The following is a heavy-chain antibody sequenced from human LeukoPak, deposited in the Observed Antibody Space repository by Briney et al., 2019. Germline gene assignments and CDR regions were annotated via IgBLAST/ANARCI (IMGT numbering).Heavy chain of an antibody. CDR2: IYYSGST. CDR1: GGSISSSSYY. Sequence: SETLSLTCTVSGGSISSSSYYWGWIRQPPGKGLEWIGSIYYSGSTYYNPSLKSRVTISVDTSKNQFSLKLSSVTAVDAAVYYCARHVRGTTRNYYFDYWGQGTLVTVSS. V-gene: IGHV4-39*01. J-gene: IGHJ4*02. CDR3: ARHVRGTTRNYYFDY. D-gene: IGHD1-1*01.